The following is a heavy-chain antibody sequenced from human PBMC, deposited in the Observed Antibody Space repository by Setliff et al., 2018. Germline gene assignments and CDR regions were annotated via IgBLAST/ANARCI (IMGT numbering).Heavy chain of an antibody. CDR2: TIPMFGTT. CDR1: GYTFTGYD. Sequence: SVKVSCKASGYTFTGYDISWVRQAPGQGLEWMGGTIPMFGTTNYAQKFQGRVTIITDESTSTAYMELSSLRSEDTAVYFCAREGVDTRSSTDYRYYMDVWGKGTTVTVSS. D-gene: IGHD5-18*01. CDR3: AREGVDTRSSTDYRYYMDV. V-gene: IGHV1-69*05. J-gene: IGHJ6*03.